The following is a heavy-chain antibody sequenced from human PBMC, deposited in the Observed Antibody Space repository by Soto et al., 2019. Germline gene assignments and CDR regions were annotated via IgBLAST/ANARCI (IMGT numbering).Heavy chain of an antibody. J-gene: IGHJ6*02. CDR3: TTDDYDYGMDV. CDR1: GFTFSNAW. Sequence: EVQLVESGGGLVKPGGSLRLSCAASGFTFSNAWMSWVRQVPGKGLEWVGRVKGKTDGRTTDYAAPVKGRFTISRDDSINTLYLQMNSLKIEDTAVYYCTTDDYDYGMDVWGQGTTVTVSS. CDR2: VKGKTDGRTT. V-gene: IGHV3-15*01.